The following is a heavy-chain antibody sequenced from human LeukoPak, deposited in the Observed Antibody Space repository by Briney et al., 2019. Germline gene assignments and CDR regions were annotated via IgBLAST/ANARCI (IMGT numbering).Heavy chain of an antibody. CDR1: GGSISSGGYS. D-gene: IGHD3-22*01. V-gene: IGHV4-30-2*01. J-gene: IGHJ4*02. Sequence: PSETLSLTCAVSGGSISSGGYSWSWIRQPPGKGLEWIGYIYHSGSTYYNPSLKSRVTISVDRSKNQFSLKLSSVTAADTAVYYCARTLDSSGYYYDSWGQGTLVTVSS. CDR2: IYHSGST. CDR3: ARTLDSSGYYYDS.